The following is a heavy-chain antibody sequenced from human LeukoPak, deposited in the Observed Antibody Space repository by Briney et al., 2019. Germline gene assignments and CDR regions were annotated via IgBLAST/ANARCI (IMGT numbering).Heavy chain of an antibody. Sequence: ASVKVSCKASGYTFTGYYMHWVRQAPGQGLEWMGWINPNSGGTNYAQKFQGRVTMTRDTSISTAYMELSSLRSEDTAVYYCARVYSSGWYYHYYYYMDVWGKGTTVTVSS. V-gene: IGHV1-2*02. CDR1: GYTFTGYY. D-gene: IGHD6-19*01. CDR3: ARVYSSGWYYHYYYYMDV. CDR2: INPNSGGT. J-gene: IGHJ6*03.